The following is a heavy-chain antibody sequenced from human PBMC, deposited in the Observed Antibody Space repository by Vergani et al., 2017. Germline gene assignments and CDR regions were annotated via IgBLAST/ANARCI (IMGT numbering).Heavy chain of an antibody. CDR1: GGSISSSSYY. CDR2: IYTSGST. J-gene: IGHJ4*02. Sequence: QLQLQESGPGLVKPSETLSLTCTVSGGSISSSSYYWSWIRQPAGKGLEWIGRIYTSGSTNYNPSLKSRVTISVDTSKNQFSLKLSSVTAADTAVYYCAGARIPTYYYGSGSYAHYFDSWSQGTLVTVSS. D-gene: IGHD3-10*01. CDR3: AGARIPTYYYGSGSYAHYFDS. V-gene: IGHV4-61*02.